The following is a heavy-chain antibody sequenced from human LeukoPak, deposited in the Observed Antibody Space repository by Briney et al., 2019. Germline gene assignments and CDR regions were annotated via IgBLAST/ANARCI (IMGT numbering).Heavy chain of an antibody. CDR1: GDSITDYY. CDR2: ISYSGRA. Sequence: PSETLSLTCTVSGDSITDYYWSWIRQPPGKGLEWIGYISYSGRATYNPSVKSRVTISLAMSRTQFSLSLTSVTAADTAVYYCARVSAGGGSEWVDNWGQGTLVTVSS. V-gene: IGHV4-59*01. J-gene: IGHJ5*02. CDR3: ARVSAGGGSEWVDN. D-gene: IGHD3-16*01.